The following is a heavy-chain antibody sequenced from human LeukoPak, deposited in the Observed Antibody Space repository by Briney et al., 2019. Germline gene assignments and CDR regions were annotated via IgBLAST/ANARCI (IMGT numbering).Heavy chain of an antibody. J-gene: IGHJ3*02. CDR3: ARDRGSYGAFDI. CDR2: IYYSGST. V-gene: IGHV4-59*11. D-gene: IGHD1-26*01. Sequence: SETLSLTCTVSGGSISGHYWSWIRQPLGKGLEWIGYIYYSGSTNYNPSLKSRVTISVDTSKNQFSLKLSSVTAADTAVYYCARDRGSYGAFDIWGQGTMVTVSS. CDR1: GGSISGHY.